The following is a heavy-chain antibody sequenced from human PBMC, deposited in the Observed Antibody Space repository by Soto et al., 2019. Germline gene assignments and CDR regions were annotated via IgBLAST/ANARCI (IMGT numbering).Heavy chain of an antibody. Sequence: ASVKVSCKVSGYTLTELSMHWVRQAPGKGLEWMGGFDPEDGETIYAQKFQGRVTMTEDTSTDTAYMELSSLRSEDTAVYYCATARRVADFWSGYYYFDYWGQGTPVTVSS. CDR3: ATARRVADFWSGYYYFDY. CDR1: GYTLTELS. CDR2: FDPEDGET. J-gene: IGHJ4*02. D-gene: IGHD3-3*01. V-gene: IGHV1-24*01.